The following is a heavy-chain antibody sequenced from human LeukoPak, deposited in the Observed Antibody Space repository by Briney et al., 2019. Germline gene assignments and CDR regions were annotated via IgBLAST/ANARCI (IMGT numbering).Heavy chain of an antibody. CDR2: IRSKANSYAT. V-gene: IGHV3-73*01. CDR1: GVTLSGSA. CDR3: TRGLYDI. J-gene: IGHJ3*02. Sequence: PGGSLRLSCAASGVTLSGSAIPWVRQASGKGLEWVGRIRSKANSYATAYAASMKGSFTISRDDSKNTSYLEMNSLKTDDTAVYYSTRGLYDIRGQVTMVTVSS.